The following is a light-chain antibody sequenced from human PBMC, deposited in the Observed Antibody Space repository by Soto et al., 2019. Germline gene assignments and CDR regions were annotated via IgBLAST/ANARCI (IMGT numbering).Light chain of an antibody. CDR1: QSISSY. CDR2: GAS. CDR3: QQSYGPPLT. J-gene: IGKJ4*01. Sequence: DIPMTQSPSSLSASVGDRVTITCRASQSISSYLNWYQQKPGKAPNLLIYGASSLQSGVPSRFSGSGSGTDFTLTISSLQPEDFATYYCQQSYGPPLTFGGGSKVDIK. V-gene: IGKV1-39*01.